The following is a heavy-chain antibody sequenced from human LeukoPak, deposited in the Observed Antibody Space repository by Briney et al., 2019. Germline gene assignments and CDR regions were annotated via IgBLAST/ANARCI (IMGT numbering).Heavy chain of an antibody. D-gene: IGHD3-22*01. CDR1: GFTFSSYE. V-gene: IGHV3-48*03. J-gene: IGHJ4*02. CDR3: ARVMDSSGYYYDY. CDR2: ISSSGSTI. Sequence: GGSLRLSCAASGFTFSSYEMNWVRQAPGKGLEWVSYISSSGSTIYYADSVKGRFTISRDNAKNSLYLQMNSLRAEDTAVYYCARVMDSSGYYYDYWGQGTLVTVSS.